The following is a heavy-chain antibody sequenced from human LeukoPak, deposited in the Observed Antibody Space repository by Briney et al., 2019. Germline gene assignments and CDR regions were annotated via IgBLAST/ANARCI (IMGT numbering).Heavy chain of an antibody. J-gene: IGHJ3*02. D-gene: IGHD2-2*01. CDR3: ASTTVVPAPKNAFDI. V-gene: IGHV4-31*03. CDR2: IYYSGST. CDR1: GGSISSGGYY. Sequence: PSQTLSLTCTVSGGSISSGGYYWSWIRQHPGKGLEWIGYIYYSGSTYYNPSLKSRVTISVDTSKNQFSLKLSSVTAADTAVYYCASTTVVPAPKNAFDIWGQGTMVTVSS.